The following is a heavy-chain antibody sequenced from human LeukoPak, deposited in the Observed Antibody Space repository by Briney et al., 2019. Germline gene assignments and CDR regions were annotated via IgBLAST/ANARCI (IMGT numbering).Heavy chain of an antibody. CDR2: ISAYNGNT. Sequence: ASVKVSCKASGYTFTNYGINWVRQAPGPGLEWMGWISAYNGNTNYAQKVQGRVTMTTDTSTSTAYVELRSLRSDDTAVYYCARGPSSVATRQDYWGQGTLVTVSS. CDR1: GYTFTNYG. J-gene: IGHJ4*02. D-gene: IGHD6-6*01. CDR3: ARGPSSVATRQDY. V-gene: IGHV1-18*01.